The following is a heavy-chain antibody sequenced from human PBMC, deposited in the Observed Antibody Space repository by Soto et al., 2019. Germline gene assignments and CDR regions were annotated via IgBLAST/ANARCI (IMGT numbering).Heavy chain of an antibody. CDR2: ISGSGGST. Sequence: EVQLLESGGGLVKPGGSLRLSCAASGFTFSSYAMNWVRQAPGKGLEWVSVISGSGGSTYYADAVKGRFTISRDNSKNTLYLQMNSLRAEDTAVYYCAKRTVGWYFDLWGRGTLVTVSS. D-gene: IGHD4-17*01. V-gene: IGHV3-23*01. CDR1: GFTFSSYA. J-gene: IGHJ2*01. CDR3: AKRTVGWYFDL.